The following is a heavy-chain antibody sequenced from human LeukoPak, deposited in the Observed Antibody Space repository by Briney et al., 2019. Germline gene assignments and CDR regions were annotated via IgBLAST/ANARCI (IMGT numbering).Heavy chain of an antibody. CDR1: GFTFRSYW. CDR3: ARDSSGWGFDY. J-gene: IGHJ4*02. Sequence: GGSLRLSCAASGFTFRSYWLSWVRQAPGKGLVWVSGIRSDGSSTIYPDSVKGRFTISRDNARNTLYLQVNSLRAQDTAVYYCARDSSGWGFDYWGQGSLVTVSS. V-gene: IGHV3-74*01. CDR2: IRSDGSST. D-gene: IGHD6-25*01.